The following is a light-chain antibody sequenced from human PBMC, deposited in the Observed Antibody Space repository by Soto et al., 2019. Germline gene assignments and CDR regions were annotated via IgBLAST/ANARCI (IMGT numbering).Light chain of an antibody. CDR2: DVS. V-gene: IGLV2-14*01. CDR3: SSYTSSPTLV. Sequence: QSALTQPASVSGSPGQSITISCTGTSSDVGGYNSVSWYQQHPGKAPKLMIYDVSHRPSGVSNRFSGSKSGNTASLTISGLQSEDEADYYCSSYTSSPTLVFGGGTKVTVL. CDR1: SSDVGGYNS. J-gene: IGLJ2*01.